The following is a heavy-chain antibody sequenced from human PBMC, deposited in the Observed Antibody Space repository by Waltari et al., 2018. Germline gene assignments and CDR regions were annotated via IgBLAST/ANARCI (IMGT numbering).Heavy chain of an antibody. CDR1: GVSIATYY. V-gene: IGHV4-4*07. J-gene: IGHJ4*02. CDR3: ASSGNHFGEYFDS. CDR2: IYSRGTT. D-gene: IGHD1-26*01. Sequence: QAQLQESGPGMVKSSETLSLTCTVSGVSIATYYWSWVRQPAGKGLEWIGRIYSRGTTHYNPSLKSRLSMSIDTSKNQFSLKVTSVTAADTAVYYCASSGNHFGEYFDSWGQGAQVTV.